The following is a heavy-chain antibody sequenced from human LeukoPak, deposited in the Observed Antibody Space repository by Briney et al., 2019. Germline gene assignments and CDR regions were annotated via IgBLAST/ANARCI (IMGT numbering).Heavy chain of an antibody. J-gene: IGHJ6*03. CDR1: GGSISSYY. CDR2: IYTSGST. CDR3: AREAEYYGSGSYSPSYYYYYYMDV. D-gene: IGHD3-10*01. Sequence: SETLSLTCTVSGGSISSYYWSWIRQPAGKGLEWVGRIYTSGSTNYNPSPKSRVTMSVDTSKNQFSLKLSSVTAADTAVYYCAREAEYYGSGSYSPSYYYYYYMDVWGKGTTVTVSS. V-gene: IGHV4-4*07.